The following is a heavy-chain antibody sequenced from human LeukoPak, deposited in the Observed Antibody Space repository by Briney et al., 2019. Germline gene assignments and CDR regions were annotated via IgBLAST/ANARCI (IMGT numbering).Heavy chain of an antibody. D-gene: IGHD6-13*01. Sequence: GASVKVSCKASGGTFSSYAISWVRRAPGQGLEWMGRIIPIFGTANYAQKFQGRVTITTDESTSTAYMELSSLRSEDTAVYYCARERDSSSWEFDYWGQGTLLTVSS. CDR1: GGTFSSYA. V-gene: IGHV1-69*05. CDR3: ARERDSSSWEFDY. J-gene: IGHJ4*02. CDR2: IIPIFGTA.